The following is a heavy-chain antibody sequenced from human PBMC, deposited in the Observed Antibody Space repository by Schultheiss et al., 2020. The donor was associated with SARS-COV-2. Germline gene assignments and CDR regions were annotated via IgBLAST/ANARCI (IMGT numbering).Heavy chain of an antibody. J-gene: IGHJ6*02. V-gene: IGHV4-59*12. CDR1: GGSISSYY. D-gene: IGHD2-2*01. CDR2: IYYSGST. CDR3: ARRAKAVGLSDGLDV. Sequence: SETLSLTCTVSGGSISSYYWSWIRQPPGKGLEWIWYIYYSGSTYYNPSLKSRVTISVDTSKNQFSLKLTSVTAADTAQYFCARRAKAVGLSDGLDVWGQGATVTVSS.